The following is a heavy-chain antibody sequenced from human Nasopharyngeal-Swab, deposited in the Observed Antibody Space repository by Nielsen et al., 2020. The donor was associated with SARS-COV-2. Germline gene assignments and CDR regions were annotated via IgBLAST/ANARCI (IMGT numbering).Heavy chain of an antibody. CDR2: IRGSGGST. CDR3: AKAELTAMVDYYYYYGMDV. CDR1: GFTFSSYA. D-gene: IGHD5-18*01. V-gene: IGHV3-23*01. Sequence: GGSLRLSCAASGFTFSSYAMSWVRQAPGKGLEWVPAIRGSGGSTYYADSVKGRLTISRDNSKNPLYLQMNSLRAEDTAVYYCAKAELTAMVDYYYYYGMDVWGQGTTVTVSS. J-gene: IGHJ6*02.